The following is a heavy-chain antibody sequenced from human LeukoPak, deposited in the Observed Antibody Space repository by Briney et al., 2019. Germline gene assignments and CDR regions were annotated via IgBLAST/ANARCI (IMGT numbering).Heavy chain of an antibody. J-gene: IGHJ6*02. D-gene: IGHD2-2*01. Sequence: PARSLRLSCAASGFTFDDYAMHWVRQAPGKGLEWVSGISWNSGTIGYADSVKGRFTISRDNAKNSLYLQMNSLRAEDTALYYCAKDHRVVSYYYGMDVWGQGTTVTVSS. CDR2: ISWNSGTI. CDR1: GFTFDDYA. CDR3: AKDHRVVSYYYGMDV. V-gene: IGHV3-9*01.